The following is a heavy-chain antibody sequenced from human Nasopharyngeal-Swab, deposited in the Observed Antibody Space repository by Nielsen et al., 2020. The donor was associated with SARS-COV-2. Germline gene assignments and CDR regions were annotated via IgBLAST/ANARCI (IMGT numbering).Heavy chain of an antibody. J-gene: IGHJ6*02. V-gene: IGHV5-10-1*01. D-gene: IGHD6-6*01. CDR3: AVAWGEYSSSSKSNYYGMDV. Sequence: VRQMPGKGLEWMGRIDPSDSYTNYSPSFQGHVTISADKSISTAYLQWSSLKASDTATYYCAVAWGEYSSSSKSNYYGMDVWGQGTTVTVSS. CDR2: IDPSDSYT.